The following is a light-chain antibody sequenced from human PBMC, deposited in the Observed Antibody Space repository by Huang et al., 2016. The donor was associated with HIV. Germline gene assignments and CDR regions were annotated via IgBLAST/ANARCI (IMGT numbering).Light chain of an antibody. J-gene: IGKJ1*01. CDR2: ATS. CDR1: QDISNS. Sequence: DIQMTQSPSSLSASVGDRVTITCRASQDISNSLAWYQQKPGKAPKRLIFATSILESGVPDRCTGSGSGTDYALTISSLQAADFATDYCQQYYSSLVWTFGQGTKVEI. CDR3: QQYYSSLVWT. V-gene: IGKV1-NL1*01.